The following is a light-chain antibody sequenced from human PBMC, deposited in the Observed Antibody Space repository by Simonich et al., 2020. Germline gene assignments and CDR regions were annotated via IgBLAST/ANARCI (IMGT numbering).Light chain of an antibody. CDR2: KDS. J-gene: IGLJ2*01. CDR1: ALPKQY. Sequence: SYELTQPPSVSVSPGQTARITCSGDALPKQYASWYQQKPGQAPVLVIYKDSERRSGIPERFSVSSAGTTVTLTISGVQAEDEADYYCQSADSSGTYVVFGGGTKLTVL. V-gene: IGLV3-25*03. CDR3: QSADSSGTYVV.